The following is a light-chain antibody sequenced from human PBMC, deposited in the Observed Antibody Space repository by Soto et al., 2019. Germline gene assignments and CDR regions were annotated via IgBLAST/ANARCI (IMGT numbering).Light chain of an antibody. Sequence: SYVLTQSPSVSVAPGQTARITCGGDHIGSYSVHWYQQKAGQAPVLVVYDNRYRPSGIPDRFSGYNSGNTATLTISRVEAGDEADYYCQVWDTTSDWVFGGGTKVTVL. CDR1: HIGSYS. CDR2: DNR. V-gene: IGLV3-21*02. J-gene: IGLJ3*02. CDR3: QVWDTTSDWV.